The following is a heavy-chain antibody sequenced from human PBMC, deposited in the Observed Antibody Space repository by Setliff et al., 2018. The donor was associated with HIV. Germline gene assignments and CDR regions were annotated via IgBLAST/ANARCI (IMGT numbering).Heavy chain of an antibody. CDR2: IWYDRSNK. V-gene: IGHV3-33*01. J-gene: IGHJ4*02. CDR1: GFTFSHYG. D-gene: IGHD7-27*01. Sequence: PGGSLRLSCAASGFTFSHYGMHWVRQAPGKGLEWVAVIWYDRSNKYYADSVKGRFTISRDNAKNSPYLQMNSLRVEDTALYYCARDLNWGFDYWGQGTLVTVSS. CDR3: ARDLNWGFDY.